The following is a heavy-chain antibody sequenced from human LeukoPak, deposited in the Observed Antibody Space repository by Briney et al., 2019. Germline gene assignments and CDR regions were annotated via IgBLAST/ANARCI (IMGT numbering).Heavy chain of an antibody. V-gene: IGHV4-39*07. Sequence: PSETLSLTCTVSGGSISSSSYYWGWIRQPPVKGLEYIGNIYYSGSTYYNPSLKSRVSMSQDTSKNQFSLKLYSVTAADTAVYYCARRSVETVMARPFDYWGQGTLVIVSS. J-gene: IGHJ4*02. CDR2: IYYSGST. D-gene: IGHD5-18*01. CDR3: ARRSVETVMARPFDY. CDR1: GGSISSSSYY.